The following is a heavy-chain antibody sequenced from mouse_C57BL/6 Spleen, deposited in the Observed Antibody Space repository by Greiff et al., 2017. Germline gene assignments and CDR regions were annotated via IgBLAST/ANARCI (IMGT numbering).Heavy chain of an antibody. D-gene: IGHD1-1*01. V-gene: IGHV1-80*01. CDR1: GYAFSSYW. CDR3: ARWTLITTVVATDYYAMDY. Sequence: QVQLQQSGAELVKPGASVKISCKASGYAFSSYWMNWVKQRPGKGLEWIGQIYPGDGDTNYNGKFKGKATLTADKSSSTAYMQLSSLTSEDSAVYFCARWTLITTVVATDYYAMDYWGQGTSVTVSS. J-gene: IGHJ4*01. CDR2: IYPGDGDT.